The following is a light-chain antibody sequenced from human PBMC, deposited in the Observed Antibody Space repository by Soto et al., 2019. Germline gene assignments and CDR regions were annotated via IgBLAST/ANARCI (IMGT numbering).Light chain of an antibody. V-gene: IGLV2-14*01. CDR2: DVT. Sequence: QSVLTQPASVSGSPGQSITISCTGTSSDVGAYNYVSWYQQHPGKVPKLMIYDVTNRPSGVSNRFSGSKSGNTASLTITGLQAEDEADYYCSSYTRTSTYVFGAGTKVTVL. CDR1: SSDVGAYNY. J-gene: IGLJ1*01. CDR3: SSYTRTSTYV.